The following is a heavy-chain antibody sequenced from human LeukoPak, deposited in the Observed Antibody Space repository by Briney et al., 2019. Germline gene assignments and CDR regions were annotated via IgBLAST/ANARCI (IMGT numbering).Heavy chain of an antibody. D-gene: IGHD1-1*01. J-gene: IGHJ6*03. CDR3: VRDALESYYSYYYMDV. CDR2: ISNSGST. Sequence: SETLSLTCSVSGGPIIRHYWSWIRQPPGKGLEWIGYISNSGSTDYNPSLRSRVTISINTSKNQFSLKLTSVTAADSAVYYCVRDALESYYSYYYMDVWGRGTTVTVSS. V-gene: IGHV4-59*11. CDR1: GGPIIRHY.